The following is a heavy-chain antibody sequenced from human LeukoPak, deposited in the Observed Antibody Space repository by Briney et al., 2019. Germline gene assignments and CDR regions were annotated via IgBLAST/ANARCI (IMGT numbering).Heavy chain of an antibody. CDR3: ARDQGYGDFTGAFDI. D-gene: IGHD4-17*01. CDR2: VSYDGSNK. J-gene: IGHJ3*02. V-gene: IGHV3-30*03. CDR1: GFIFSFYV. Sequence: GGSLRLSCAASGFIFSFYVMHWVRQAPGKGLEWVAVVSYDGSNKSYADSVKGRFSISRDNSKSTLYLQMNSLRAEDTAVYYCARDQGYGDFTGAFDIWGQGTMVTVSS.